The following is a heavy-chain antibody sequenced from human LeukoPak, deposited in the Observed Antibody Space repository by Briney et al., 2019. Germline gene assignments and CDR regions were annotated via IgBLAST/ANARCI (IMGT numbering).Heavy chain of an antibody. CDR1: GGSISSHY. J-gene: IGHJ6*03. CDR3: ARGYGDPSDYYYYMDV. CDR2: MHYRGNT. V-gene: IGHV4-59*11. Sequence: SETLSLTCTVSGGSISSHYWSWIRQSPGKGLEWIGFMHYRGNTNSNPSLRSRVTISMDTSKNQFSLKMSSVTAADTAVYYCARGYGDPSDYYYYMDVWGKGTTVTISS. D-gene: IGHD4-17*01.